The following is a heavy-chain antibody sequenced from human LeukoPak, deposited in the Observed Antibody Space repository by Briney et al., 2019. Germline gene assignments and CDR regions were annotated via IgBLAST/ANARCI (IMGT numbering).Heavy chain of an antibody. D-gene: IGHD3-16*02. J-gene: IGHJ4*02. V-gene: IGHV3-23*01. CDR3: ARHDSFIPF. Sequence: GGSLRLSCVASGSTFSDYAMSWVRQAPGKGLEWVSGISDSGRSSYYTDSVKGRCTISRDNSKNTVSLQINNLRTEDTAVYFCARHDSFIPFWGQGTLVTVTS. CDR2: ISDSGRSS. CDR1: GSTFSDYA.